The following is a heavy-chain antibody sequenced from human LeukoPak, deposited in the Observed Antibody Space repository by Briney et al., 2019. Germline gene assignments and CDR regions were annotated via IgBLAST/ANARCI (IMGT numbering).Heavy chain of an antibody. CDR1: GFTFSSYG. J-gene: IGHJ3*02. Sequence: GRSLRLSCAASGFTFSSYGMHWVRQAPGKGLEWVAVIWYDGSNKYYADSVKARFTISRDNSKNTLYLQMNSLRAEDTAVYYCAKAHYYDSSGYAFDIWGQGTMVTVSS. D-gene: IGHD3-22*01. CDR2: IWYDGSNK. CDR3: AKAHYYDSSGYAFDI. V-gene: IGHV3-33*06.